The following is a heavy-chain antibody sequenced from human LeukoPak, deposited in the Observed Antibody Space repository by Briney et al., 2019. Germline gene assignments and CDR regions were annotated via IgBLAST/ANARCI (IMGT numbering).Heavy chain of an antibody. CDR1: GGSFSGYY. Sequence: PSETLSLTCAVYGGSFSGYYWSWIRQPPGKGLEWIGSIYYSGSTYYNPSLKSRVTISVDTSKNQFSLKLSSVTAADTAVYYCASLIYYYYYMDVWGKGTTVTVSS. CDR2: IYYSGST. J-gene: IGHJ6*03. D-gene: IGHD3-9*01. V-gene: IGHV4-34*01. CDR3: ASLIYYYYYMDV.